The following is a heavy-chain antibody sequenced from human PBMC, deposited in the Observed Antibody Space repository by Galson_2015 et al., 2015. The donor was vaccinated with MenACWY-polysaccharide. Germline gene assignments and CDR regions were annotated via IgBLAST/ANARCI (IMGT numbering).Heavy chain of an antibody. D-gene: IGHD2-15*01. CDR1: GFIFNTYG. J-gene: IGHJ4*02. CDR3: AREDFCSGGTCYFYDY. Sequence: SLRLSCAASGFIFNTYGMAWARQAPGKGLEWVSAIRGRARGGTTYYAASVKGRFTISKDNSKNTLYLQMNSLRVEDTAVYYCAREDFCSGGTCYFYDYWSQGTLVTVSS. V-gene: IGHV3-23*01. CDR2: IRGRARGGTT.